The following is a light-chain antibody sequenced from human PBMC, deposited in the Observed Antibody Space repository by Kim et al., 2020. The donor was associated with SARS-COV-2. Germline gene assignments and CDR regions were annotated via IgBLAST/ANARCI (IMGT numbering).Light chain of an antibody. CDR2: GTS. CDR3: QQYGISRYT. J-gene: IGKJ2*01. V-gene: IGKV3-20*01. Sequence: LSPGERATLSGRASQSVSSSYLAWYQQKPGQPPRLLIYGTSSRATGIPDRFSGSGSGTDFTLTISRLEPEDFAVYYCQQYGISRYTFGQGTKLEI. CDR1: QSVSSSY.